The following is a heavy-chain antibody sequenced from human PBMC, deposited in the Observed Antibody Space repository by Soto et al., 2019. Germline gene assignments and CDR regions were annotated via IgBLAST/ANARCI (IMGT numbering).Heavy chain of an antibody. CDR3: ARDKRDLRFLEWSYYFDY. J-gene: IGHJ4*02. Sequence: QVQLVESGGGVVQPGRSLRLSCAASGFTFSSCAMHWVRQAPGKGLECVALISYDGSNKYYADSVKGRFTISRDNSKNTLYLQMNSLRAEDTAVYYCARDKRDLRFLEWSYYFDYWGQGTLVTVSS. CDR1: GFTFSSCA. D-gene: IGHD3-3*01. V-gene: IGHV3-30-3*01. CDR2: ISYDGSNK.